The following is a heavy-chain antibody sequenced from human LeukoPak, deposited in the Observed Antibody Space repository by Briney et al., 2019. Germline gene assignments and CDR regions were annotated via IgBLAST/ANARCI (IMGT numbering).Heavy chain of an antibody. J-gene: IGHJ3*02. CDR1: GGSFSAYY. CDR3: ANEPYDFRSGDAFDI. V-gene: IGHV4-34*01. Sequence: SETLSLTCAVYGGSFSAYYWSWIRQPPGKGLEWIGEINHSGNTNYNPSLKSRVTLSVDTSKKQFSLKLTSVTAADTAVYYCANEPYDFRSGDAFDIWGQGTMVTVSS. D-gene: IGHD3/OR15-3a*01. CDR2: INHSGNT.